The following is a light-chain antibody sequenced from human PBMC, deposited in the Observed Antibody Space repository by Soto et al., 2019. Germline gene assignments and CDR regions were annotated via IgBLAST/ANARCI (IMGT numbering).Light chain of an antibody. Sequence: EIVMTQSHATLSVSPGARATLSCRASQSVSSNLAWYQQKPGQAPRLLIYGASTRATGIPARFSGSGSGTEFSLTISSLQSEEFAVYYCQQYNNWPPTFGQGTKVDIK. CDR1: QSVSSN. CDR2: GAS. J-gene: IGKJ1*01. V-gene: IGKV3-15*01. CDR3: QQYNNWPPT.